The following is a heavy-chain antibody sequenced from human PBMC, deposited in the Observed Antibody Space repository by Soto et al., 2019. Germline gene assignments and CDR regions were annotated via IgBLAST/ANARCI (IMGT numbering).Heavy chain of an antibody. CDR1: GGSISSGGYS. Sequence: QLQLQESGSGLVKPSQTLSLTCAVSGGSISSGGYSWSWIRQPPGKGLEWIGYIYHSGSTYYNPSLKSRVTIPVDRSKNQFSLKLSSVTAADTAVYYCASNSRHDYPGIDYWGQGTLVTVSS. V-gene: IGHV4-30-2*01. CDR2: IYHSGST. J-gene: IGHJ4*02. D-gene: IGHD3-16*01. CDR3: ASNSRHDYPGIDY.